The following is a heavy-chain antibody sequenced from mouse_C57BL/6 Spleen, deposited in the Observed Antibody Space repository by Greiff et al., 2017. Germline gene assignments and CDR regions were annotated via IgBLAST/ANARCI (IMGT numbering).Heavy chain of an antibody. CDR3: ARREQLRDFDY. Sequence: QVQLQQSGAELVKPGASVKLSCKASGYTFTSYWMQWVKQRPGQGLEWIGEIDPSDSYTNYNQKFKGKATLTVDTSSSTAYLQLSSLTSEDSAVSYCARREQLRDFDYWGQGTTLTVSS. CDR2: IDPSDSYT. CDR1: GYTFTSYW. D-gene: IGHD3-2*02. V-gene: IGHV1-50*01. J-gene: IGHJ2*01.